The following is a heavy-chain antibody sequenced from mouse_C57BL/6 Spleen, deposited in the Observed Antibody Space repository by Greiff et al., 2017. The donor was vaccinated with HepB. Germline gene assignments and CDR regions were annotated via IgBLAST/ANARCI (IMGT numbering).Heavy chain of an antibody. V-gene: IGHV1-26*01. Sequence: VQLQQSVPELVKPGASVKISCKASGYTFPDYYMNWVKQSHGKSLEWIGDINPNNGGTSYNQKFKGKATLTVDKSSSTAYMELRSLTSEDSEVYYCDVTTVGGAMDYWGQGTSVTDSS. D-gene: IGHD1-1*01. CDR2: INPNNGGT. CDR3: DVTTVGGAMDY. J-gene: IGHJ4*01. CDR1: GYTFPDYY.